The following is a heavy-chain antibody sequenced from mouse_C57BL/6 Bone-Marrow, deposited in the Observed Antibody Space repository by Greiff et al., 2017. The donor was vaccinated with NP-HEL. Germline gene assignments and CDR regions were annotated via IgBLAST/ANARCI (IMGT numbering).Heavy chain of an antibody. CDR2: IDPSDSYT. CDR1: GYTFTSYW. Sequence: QVQLQQPGAELVMPGASVKLSCKASGYTFTSYWMHWVKQRPGQGLEWIGEIDPSDSYTNYNQKFKGKSTLTVDQSSSTAYMQLSSLTSEDSAVYYCARSPSYYYGSSYRNAMDYWGQGTSVTVSS. D-gene: IGHD1-1*01. CDR3: ARSPSYYYGSSYRNAMDY. J-gene: IGHJ4*01. V-gene: IGHV1-69*01.